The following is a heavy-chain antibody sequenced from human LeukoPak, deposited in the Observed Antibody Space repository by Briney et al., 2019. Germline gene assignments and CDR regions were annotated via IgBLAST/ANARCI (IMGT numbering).Heavy chain of an antibody. J-gene: IGHJ6*02. V-gene: IGHV4-4*07. CDR2: IYTSGST. D-gene: IGHD2-2*01. CDR1: GGSISSYY. Sequence: SETLSLTCTVSGGSISSYYWSWIRQPAGKGLEWIGRIYTSGSTNYNPSLKSRVTMSVDTSKNQFSLKLSSVTAADTAVYYCARGCSSTSCLLSYYYYYGMDDWGQGTTVTVSS. CDR3: ARGCSSTSCLLSYYYYYGMDD.